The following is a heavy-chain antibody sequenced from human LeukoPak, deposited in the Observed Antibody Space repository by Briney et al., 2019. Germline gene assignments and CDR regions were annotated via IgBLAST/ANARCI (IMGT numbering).Heavy chain of an antibody. V-gene: IGHV3-30*19. CDR1: GFTFSSYG. CDR2: ISYDGSNK. CDR3: ARDPAVARVFDY. J-gene: IGHJ4*02. D-gene: IGHD6-19*01. Sequence: PGRSLRLSCAASGFTFSSYGMHWVRQAPGKGLEWVAVISYDGSNKYYADSVKGRFTISRDNSKNTLYLQMNSLRAEDTAVYYCARDPAVARVFDYWGQGTLVTVSS.